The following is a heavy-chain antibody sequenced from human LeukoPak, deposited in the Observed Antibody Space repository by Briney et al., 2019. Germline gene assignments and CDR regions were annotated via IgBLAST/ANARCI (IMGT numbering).Heavy chain of an antibody. CDR3: ANGGYYDSRGYLDWFVP. V-gene: IGHV3-43*02. Sequence: PGGSLRLSCAASGFTFDDYAMHWVRQAPGKGLEWVSLISGGGGSTYYADSVKGRFTIYIDNSKNSLYLQINSLRTEDTALYYCANGGYYDSRGYLDWFVPWGQGTLVTVSS. CDR2: ISGGGGST. J-gene: IGHJ5*02. D-gene: IGHD3-22*01. CDR1: GFTFDDYA.